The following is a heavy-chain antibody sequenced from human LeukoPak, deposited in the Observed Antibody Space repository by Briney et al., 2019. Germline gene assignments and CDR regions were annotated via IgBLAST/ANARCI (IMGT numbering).Heavy chain of an antibody. CDR2: MYYSGST. V-gene: IGHV4-30-4*01. J-gene: IGHJ5*02. Sequence: SETLSLTCTVSGGSISSGDYYWSWIRQPPGKGLEWIAYMYYSGSTYYNPSLKSRVTMSEDTSKNQLSLKLSSVTAADTAVYYCARPYYYDSRIDPWGQGILVTVPS. D-gene: IGHD3-22*01. CDR3: ARPYYYDSRIDP. CDR1: GGSISSGDYY.